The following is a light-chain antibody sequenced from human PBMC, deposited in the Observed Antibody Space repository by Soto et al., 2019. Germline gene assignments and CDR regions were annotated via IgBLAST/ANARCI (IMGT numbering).Light chain of an antibody. Sequence: DIVLTQSPGTLSLSPGEPVTLSCRASQTVLSRYVAWYQQKPGQAPRLLIYGASRRATGIPDRFSGGGSGTDFTLTISRLEPEDVGIYYCQQYGNPPQEFGQGTKVEIK. V-gene: IGKV3-20*01. CDR3: QQYGNPPQE. CDR1: QTVLSRY. CDR2: GAS. J-gene: IGKJ1*01.